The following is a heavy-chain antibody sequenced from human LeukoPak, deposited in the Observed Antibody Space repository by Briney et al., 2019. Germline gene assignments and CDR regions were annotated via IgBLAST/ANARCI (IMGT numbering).Heavy chain of an antibody. CDR1: GFTFSSYS. CDR3: ARAGVTMVRGGVLGHGLCNWFDP. D-gene: IGHD3-10*01. CDR2: ISSSSSYI. J-gene: IGHJ5*02. V-gene: IGHV3-21*01. Sequence: GGSLRLFCAASGFTFSSYSMNWVRQAPGKGLEWVSSISSSSSYIYYADSVKGRFTISRDNAKNSLYLQMNSLRAEDTAVYYCARAGVTMVRGGVLGHGLCNWFDPWGQGTLVTVSS.